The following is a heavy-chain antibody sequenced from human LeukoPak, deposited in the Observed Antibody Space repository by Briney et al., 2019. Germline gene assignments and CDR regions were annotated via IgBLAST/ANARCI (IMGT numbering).Heavy chain of an antibody. CDR3: QGYCSGGSCYGMDV. Sequence: GGSLRLSCAASGFTFSSYAMSWVRQAPGKGLEWVSAISGSGGSTYYADSVKGRFTISRDNSKNTLYLQTNSLRAEDTALYYCQGYCSGGSCYGMDVWGQGTTVTVSS. D-gene: IGHD2-15*01. J-gene: IGHJ6*02. V-gene: IGHV3-23*01. CDR2: ISGSGGST. CDR1: GFTFSSYA.